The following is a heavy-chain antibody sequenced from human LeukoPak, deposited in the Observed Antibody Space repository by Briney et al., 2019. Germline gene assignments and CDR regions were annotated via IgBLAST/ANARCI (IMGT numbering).Heavy chain of an antibody. V-gene: IGHV3-30*02. CDR3: AKGGGYEAQYYYYYLDV. J-gene: IGHJ6*03. Sequence: GGSLRLSCAASGSTFSTDAMHWVRQAPGKGLERVAFIRYDGSNKYYADSVKGLFTISRDNTKNPLYLQMKSLRAEDTAVYYCAKGGGYEAQYYYYYLDVWGKGTTVTISS. D-gene: IGHD5-12*01. CDR2: IRYDGSNK. CDR1: GSTFSTDA.